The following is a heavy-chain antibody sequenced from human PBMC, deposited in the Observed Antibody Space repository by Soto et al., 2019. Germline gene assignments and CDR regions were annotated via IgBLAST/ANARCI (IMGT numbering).Heavy chain of an antibody. CDR2: ISAYNGNT. CDR3: ASSLITFGGYGMDV. V-gene: IGHV1-18*04. J-gene: IGHJ6*02. CDR1: GYTFTSYG. Sequence: QVQLEQSGAEVKKPGASVKVSCKASGYTFTSYGISWVRLAPGQGLEWMGWISAYNGNTNYAQKLQGRVSMTTDTSTSTAYMELRSLRSDDTAVYYCASSLITFGGYGMDVWGQGTTVTVSS. D-gene: IGHD3-16*01.